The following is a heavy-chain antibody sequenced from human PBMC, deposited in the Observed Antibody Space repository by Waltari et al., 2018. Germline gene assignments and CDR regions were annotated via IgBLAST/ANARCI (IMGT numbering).Heavy chain of an antibody. CDR3: ARLLPQDYGDYPSNYFDY. Sequence: QLQLQESGPGLVKPSETLSLTCTVSGGSISSRNYFWGWIRQPPGKGLEWIAVVSHRGGTDSKSSLKSRGTISVDTSKNQFSLKLRSVTAADTAVYYCARLLPQDYGDYPSNYFDYWGQGTLVTVSS. CDR2: VSHRGGT. CDR1: GGSISSRNYF. V-gene: IGHV4-39*01. D-gene: IGHD4-17*01. J-gene: IGHJ4*02.